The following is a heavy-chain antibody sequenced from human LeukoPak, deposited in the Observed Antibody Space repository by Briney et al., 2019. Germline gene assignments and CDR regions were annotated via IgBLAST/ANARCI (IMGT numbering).Heavy chain of an antibody. J-gene: IGHJ4*02. D-gene: IGHD3-22*01. CDR3: ARERYYYDSSGSYFDY. V-gene: IGHV4-31*02. CDR2: IYYSGST. Sequence: SWVRQHPGKGLEWIGYIYYSGSTYYNPSLKSRVTISVDTSKNQFSLKLSSVTAADTAVYYCARERYYYDSSGSYFDYWGQGTLVTVSS.